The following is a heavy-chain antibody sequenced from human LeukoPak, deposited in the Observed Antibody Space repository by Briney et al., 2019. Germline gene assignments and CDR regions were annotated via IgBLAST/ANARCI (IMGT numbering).Heavy chain of an antibody. D-gene: IGHD5-12*01. CDR3: ARGVTAMVATFDY. Sequence: ASVKVSCKASGYTFTSYYMHWVRQAPGQGLEWMGGIIPIFGTANFAQKFQGRVTITADESTSTAYMELSSLRSEDTAVYYCARGVTAMVATFDYWGQGTLVIVSS. V-gene: IGHV1-69*13. CDR1: GYTFTSYY. J-gene: IGHJ4*02. CDR2: IIPIFGTA.